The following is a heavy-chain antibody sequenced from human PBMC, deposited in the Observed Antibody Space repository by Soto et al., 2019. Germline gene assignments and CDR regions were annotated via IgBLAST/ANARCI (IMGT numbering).Heavy chain of an antibody. D-gene: IGHD3-3*01. CDR2: INHSGST. CDR1: GGSFSGYY. CDR3: ARGVNSYYDFWSGYYGSWFGP. V-gene: IGHV4-34*01. Sequence: SETLSLTCAVYGGSFSGYYWSWIRQPPGKGLEWIGEINHSGSTNYNPSLKSRVTISVDTSKNQFSLKLSSVTAADTAVYYCARGVNSYYDFWSGYYGSWFGPWGQGTLVTVSS. J-gene: IGHJ5*02.